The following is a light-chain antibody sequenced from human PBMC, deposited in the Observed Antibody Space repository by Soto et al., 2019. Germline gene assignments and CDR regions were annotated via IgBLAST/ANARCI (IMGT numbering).Light chain of an antibody. CDR1: SSNIGRNT. V-gene: IGLV1-44*01. CDR2: SND. Sequence: QTVVTQPPSASGTPGQRVTIACSGSSSNIGRNTVHWYQQLPGTTPKLLIYSNDQRPSGVPDRFSGSKSGSSASLAISGLQSEDEADYYCAAWDYSLNGVVFGGGTKLTVL. J-gene: IGLJ2*01. CDR3: AAWDYSLNGVV.